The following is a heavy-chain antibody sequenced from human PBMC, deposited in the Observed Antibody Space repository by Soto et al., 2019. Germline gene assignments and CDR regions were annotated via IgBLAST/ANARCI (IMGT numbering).Heavy chain of an antibody. V-gene: IGHV3-7*01. Sequence: GGSLRLSCAASGFTFSSYWMSWVRQAPGKGLEWVANIKQDGSEKYYVDSVKGRFTISRDNAKNSLYLQMNSLRAEDTAVYYCARVYCSSTSCHGNYYYYMDVWGKGTTVTVSS. J-gene: IGHJ6*03. CDR2: IKQDGSEK. CDR1: GFTFSSYW. D-gene: IGHD2-2*01. CDR3: ARVYCSSTSCHGNYYYYMDV.